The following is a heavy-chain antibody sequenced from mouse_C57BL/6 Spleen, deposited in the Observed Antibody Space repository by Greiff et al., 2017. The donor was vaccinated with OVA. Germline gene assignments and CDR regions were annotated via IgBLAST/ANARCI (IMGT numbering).Heavy chain of an antibody. V-gene: IGHV1-26*01. CDR3: ARDTVVSSYYFDY. J-gene: IGHJ2*01. D-gene: IGHD1-1*01. CDR1: GYTFTDYY. Sequence: EVQLQQSGPELVKPGASVKISCKASGYTFTDYYMNWVKQSHGKSLEWIGDINPNNGGTSYNQKFKGKATLTVDKSSSTAYMELRSLTSEDSAVYYCARDTVVSSYYFDYWGQGTTLTVSS. CDR2: INPNNGGT.